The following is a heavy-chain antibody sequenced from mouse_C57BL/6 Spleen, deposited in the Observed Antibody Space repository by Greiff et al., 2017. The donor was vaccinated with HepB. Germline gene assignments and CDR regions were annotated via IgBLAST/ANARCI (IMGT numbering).Heavy chain of an antibody. CDR1: GYTFTSYW. J-gene: IGHJ2*01. CDR2: IYPGSGST. D-gene: IGHD2-10*02. Sequence: QVQLQQPGAELVKPGASVKMSCKASGYTFTSYWITWVKQRPGQGLEWIGDIYPGSGSTNYNEKFKSKATLTVDTSSSTAYMQLSSLTSEDSAVYDRGSMLVLRGYFGYWGQGTTGTVPS. CDR3: GSMLVLRGYFGY. V-gene: IGHV1-55*01.